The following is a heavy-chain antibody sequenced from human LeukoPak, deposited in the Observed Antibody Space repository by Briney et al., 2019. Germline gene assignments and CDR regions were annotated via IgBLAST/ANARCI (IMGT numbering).Heavy chain of an antibody. Sequence: PSETLSLTCTVSGGSISSSSYYWGWIRQPRGKGLEWIGSIYYSGSTYYNPSLKSRVTISVDTSKNQFSLKLSSVTAADTAVYYCAREGTSSRAIVPAAPKGGGKDYYYYYMDVWGKGTTVTVSS. CDR3: AREGTSSRAIVPAAPKGGGKDYYYYYMDV. D-gene: IGHD2-2*01. J-gene: IGHJ6*03. CDR2: IYYSGST. CDR1: GGSISSSSYY. V-gene: IGHV4-39*07.